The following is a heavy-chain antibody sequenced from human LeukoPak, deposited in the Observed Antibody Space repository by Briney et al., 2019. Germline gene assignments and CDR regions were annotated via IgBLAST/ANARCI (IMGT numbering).Heavy chain of an antibody. D-gene: IGHD5-18*01. Sequence: HPGGSLRLSCAASGFTFSSYGMHWVRQAPGKGLEWVAVISYGGSNKYYADSVKGRFTISRDNSKNTLYLQMNSLRAEDTAVYYCAKHTAMVSWGQGTLVTVSS. V-gene: IGHV3-30*18. CDR1: GFTFSSYG. CDR2: ISYGGSNK. J-gene: IGHJ5*02. CDR3: AKHTAMVS.